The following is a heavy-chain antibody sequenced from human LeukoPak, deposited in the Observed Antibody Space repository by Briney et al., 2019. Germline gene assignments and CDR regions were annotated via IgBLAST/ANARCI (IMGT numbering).Heavy chain of an antibody. Sequence: SETLSLTCTVSGGSISSHYWSWIRQPPGKGLEWIGYIYYSGSTNYNPSLKSRITISVDTSKNQFTLKLSSVTAADTAVYYCARVVVVPAATFDYWGQETLVTVSS. D-gene: IGHD2-2*01. CDR2: IYYSGST. CDR3: ARVVVVPAATFDY. J-gene: IGHJ4*02. CDR1: GGSISSHY. V-gene: IGHV4-59*11.